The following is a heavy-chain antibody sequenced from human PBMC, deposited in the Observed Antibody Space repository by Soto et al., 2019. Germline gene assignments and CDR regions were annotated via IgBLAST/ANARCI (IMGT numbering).Heavy chain of an antibody. J-gene: IGHJ6*02. D-gene: IGHD3-22*01. CDR3: ARPLNDNTGHYYGGLDV. V-gene: IGHV4-4*02. CDR2: IYQGGPT. CDR1: SGSISDSIW. Sequence: ETLSVPRPVASGSISDSIWWNWVRQPPGKGLEWIGEIYQGGPTHYSPSLKSRVTISIDKSNNQLSLRLTSVTAADTAVYYCARPLNDNTGHYYGGLDVWGQGTTVTVSS.